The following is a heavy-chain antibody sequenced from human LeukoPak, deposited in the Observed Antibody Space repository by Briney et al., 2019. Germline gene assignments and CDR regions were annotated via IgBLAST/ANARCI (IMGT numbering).Heavy chain of an antibody. Sequence: GGSLRLSCAASGSIFRSYDMTWVRQAPGEALEWVSTISGGGDDTFYADSVKGRFTISRDRSKNTLYLQMNNLRPEDTAVYYCAKPNCGADCYSSNFDYWGQGTLVTVSS. CDR3: AKPNCGADCYSSNFDY. CDR2: ISGGGDDT. J-gene: IGHJ4*02. D-gene: IGHD2-21*02. V-gene: IGHV3-23*01. CDR1: GSIFRSYD.